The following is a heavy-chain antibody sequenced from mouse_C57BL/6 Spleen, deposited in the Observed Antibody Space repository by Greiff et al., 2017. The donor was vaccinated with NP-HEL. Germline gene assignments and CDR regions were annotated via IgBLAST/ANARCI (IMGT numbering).Heavy chain of an antibody. CDR3: ARDRGMAMDY. J-gene: IGHJ4*01. CDR1: GFTFSSYA. V-gene: IGHV5-4*01. D-gene: IGHD2-10*02. Sequence: EVQGVESGGGLVKPGGSLKLSCAASGFTFSSYAMSWVRQTPEKRLEWVATISDGGSYTYYPDNVKGRFTISRDNAKNNLYLQMSHLKSEDTAMYYCARDRGMAMDYWGQGTSVTVSS. CDR2: ISDGGSYT.